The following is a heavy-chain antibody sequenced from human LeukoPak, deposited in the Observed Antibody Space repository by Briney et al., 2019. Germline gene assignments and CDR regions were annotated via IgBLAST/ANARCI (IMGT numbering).Heavy chain of an antibody. Sequence: PSQTLSLTCTVSGGSISSSSYYWGWIRQPPGKGLEWIGSIYYSGSTYYNPSLKSRVTISVDTSKNQFSLKLSSVTAADTAVYYCATSPGRYYYHMDVWGKGTTVTVSS. CDR2: IYYSGST. D-gene: IGHD1-14*01. CDR1: GGSISSSSYY. J-gene: IGHJ6*03. V-gene: IGHV4-39*01. CDR3: ATSPGRYYYHMDV.